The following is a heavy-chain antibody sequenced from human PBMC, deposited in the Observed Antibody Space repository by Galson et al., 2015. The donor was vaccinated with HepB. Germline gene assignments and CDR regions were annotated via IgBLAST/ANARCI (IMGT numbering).Heavy chain of an antibody. D-gene: IGHD2-2*01. CDR2: TSGSHSDT. V-gene: IGHV3-11*06. Sequence: SLRLSCAASGFTFTDFYLTWLRQTPRKGLEWVAHTSGSHSDTTYADSVKGRFTVYRDRDKNFLFLDMKGLTVDDAGVYYCARVGQSTTWRSPYYFDHWGQGTQVSVSS. CDR3: ARVGQSTTWRSPYYFDH. J-gene: IGHJ4*02. CDR1: GFTFTDFY.